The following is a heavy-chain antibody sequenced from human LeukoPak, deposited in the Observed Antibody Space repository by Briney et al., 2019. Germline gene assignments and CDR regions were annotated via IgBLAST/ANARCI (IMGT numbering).Heavy chain of an antibody. V-gene: IGHV3-23*01. CDR2: ISADGDDT. J-gene: IGHJ4*02. Sequence: GGSLRLSCAVSGFSFGTYAASWVRQAPGKGLEWVSAISADGDDTYYADSVKGRFTISRDNSKNTLYLQMDSLRAEDTAVHYCADYRKPQGLDYWGQGALVTVSS. CDR1: GFSFGTYA. D-gene: IGHD1-14*01. CDR3: ADYRKPQGLDY.